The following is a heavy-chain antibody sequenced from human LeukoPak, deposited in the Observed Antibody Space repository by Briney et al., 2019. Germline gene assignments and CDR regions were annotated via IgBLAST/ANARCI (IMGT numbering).Heavy chain of an antibody. D-gene: IGHD6-19*01. CDR2: ISAYNGNT. CDR3: ARGTGDIYVSSGWSDAFDI. V-gene: IGHV1-18*01. CDR1: GYTFASYG. J-gene: IGHJ3*02. Sequence: ASVNVSCKASGYTFASYGISWVRQAPGQGLEWMGWISAYNGNTNYAQKLQDRVTMTTDTSTSTAYMELRSLRSDDTAVYYCARGTGDIYVSSGWSDAFDIWGQGTMVTVSS.